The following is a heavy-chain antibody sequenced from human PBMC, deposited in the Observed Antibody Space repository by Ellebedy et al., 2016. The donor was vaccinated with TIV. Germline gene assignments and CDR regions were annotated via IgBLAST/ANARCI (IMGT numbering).Heavy chain of an antibody. J-gene: IGHJ4*02. CDR1: GFSFTNYA. CDR2: VSSSGDTT. Sequence: GESLKISCAASGFSFTNYAMNWVRQAPGKGLEGVSAVSSSGDTTYYADSVKGRFTISRDNSKNPLYLQMSSLRAEDTAVYYCSFKGVATRVYWGQGTLVTVSS. D-gene: IGHD4-23*01. V-gene: IGHV3-23*01. CDR3: SFKGVATRVY.